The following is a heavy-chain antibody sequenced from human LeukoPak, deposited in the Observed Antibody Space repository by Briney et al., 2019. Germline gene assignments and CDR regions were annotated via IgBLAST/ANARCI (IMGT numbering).Heavy chain of an antibody. Sequence: GGSLRLSCAASGFTFSSSAMTWVRQAPGKGLEWVSVIYSGGSTYYADSVKGRFTISRDNSKNTLYLQMNSLRAEDTAVYYCARVEDDSWYFDLWGRGTLVTVSS. CDR3: ARVEDDSWYFDL. CDR1: GFTFSSSA. V-gene: IGHV3-53*01. D-gene: IGHD3-16*01. CDR2: IYSGGST. J-gene: IGHJ2*01.